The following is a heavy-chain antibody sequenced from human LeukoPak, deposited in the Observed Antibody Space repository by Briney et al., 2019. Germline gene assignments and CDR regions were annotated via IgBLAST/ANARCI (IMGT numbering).Heavy chain of an antibody. CDR1: GGSIRSYY. D-gene: IGHD6-13*01. V-gene: IGHV4-59*01. CDR3: ARGLMMAVAGRGEFHY. CDR2: IYYSGST. J-gene: IGHJ4*02. Sequence: SETLSLTCIVSGGSIRSYYWSWIRQPTGKGLEWIGYIYYSGSTNYNPSLKSRVTISVDTSKNQFSLKLSSVTAADTAVYYCARGLMMAVAGRGEFHYWGQGTLVTVSS.